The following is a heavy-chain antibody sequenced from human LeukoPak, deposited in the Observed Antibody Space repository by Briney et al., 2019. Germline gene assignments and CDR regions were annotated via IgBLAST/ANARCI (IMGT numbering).Heavy chain of an antibody. D-gene: IGHD3-10*01. J-gene: IGHJ4*02. V-gene: IGHV4-4*07. CDR1: GGSISSYY. Sequence: SETLSLTCTVSGGSISSYYWNWIRQPAGRGLEWIGRIYTSGSTYYNPSLKSRVTISVDRSKNQFSLKLSSVTAADTAVYYCTNGSGSYYPPYFDYWGQGTLVTVSS. CDR2: IYTSGST. CDR3: TNGSGSYYPPYFDY.